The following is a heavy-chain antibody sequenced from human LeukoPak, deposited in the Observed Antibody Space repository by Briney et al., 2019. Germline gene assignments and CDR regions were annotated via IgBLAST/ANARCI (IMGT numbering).Heavy chain of an antibody. V-gene: IGHV3-23*01. CDR3: GKEGGA. D-gene: IGHD3-16*01. CDR1: GFRFSDFT. Sequence: GGSLRLSCAASGFRFSDFTMTWVRQPPGKGPEWVSAIGGRGGSTYYADSVGGRFAISRDNSKDILYLQMNSLKVEDTATYYCGKEGGAWGQGTKVTVSS. J-gene: IGHJ5*02. CDR2: IGGRGGST.